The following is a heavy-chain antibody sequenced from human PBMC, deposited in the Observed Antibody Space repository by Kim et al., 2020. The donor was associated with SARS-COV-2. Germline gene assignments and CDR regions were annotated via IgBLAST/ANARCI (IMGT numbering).Heavy chain of an antibody. Sequence: ASVKVSCKASGYTFTSYGISWVRQAPGQGLEWMGWISAYNGNTNYAQKLQGRVTMTTDTSTSTAYMELRSLRSDDTAVYYCARDRRRITIFGVVKPNYYGMDVWGQGTTVTVSS. CDR3: ARDRRRITIFGVVKPNYYGMDV. CDR1: GYTFTSYG. J-gene: IGHJ6*02. D-gene: IGHD3-3*01. V-gene: IGHV1-18*01. CDR2: ISAYNGNT.